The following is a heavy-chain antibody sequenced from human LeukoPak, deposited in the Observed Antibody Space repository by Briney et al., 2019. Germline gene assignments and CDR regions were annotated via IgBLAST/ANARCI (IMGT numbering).Heavy chain of an antibody. CDR3: ARKMYNWNDGGAFDY. CDR1: GFTFDDYA. D-gene: IGHD1-20*01. CDR2: INWNGGST. Sequence: GGSLRLSCAASGFTFDDYAMSWVRQAPGKGLEWVSGINWNGGSTGYADSVKGRSTISRDNAKNSLYLQMNSLRAEDTALYYCARKMYNWNDGGAFDYWGQGTLVTVSS. J-gene: IGHJ4*02. V-gene: IGHV3-20*04.